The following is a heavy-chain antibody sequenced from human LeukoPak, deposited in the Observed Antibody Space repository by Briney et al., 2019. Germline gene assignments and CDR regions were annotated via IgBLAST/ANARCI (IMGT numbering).Heavy chain of an antibody. CDR3: ARDRGYSSSSVDY. CDR1: GGSISSYY. CDR2: IYYSGST. Sequence: PSETLSLTCTVSGGSISSYYWSWIRQPPGKGLEWIGYIYYSGSTNYNPSLKSRVTISVDTSKNQFSLKLSSATAADTAVYYCARDRGYSSSSVDYWGQGTLVTVSS. J-gene: IGHJ4*02. V-gene: IGHV4-59*01. D-gene: IGHD6-6*01.